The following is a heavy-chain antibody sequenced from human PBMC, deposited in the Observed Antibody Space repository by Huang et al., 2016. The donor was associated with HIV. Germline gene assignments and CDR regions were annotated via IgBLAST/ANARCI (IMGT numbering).Heavy chain of an antibody. Sequence: QLQLQESGPGLVKPSETLSLTCTVSGGSISSSSYYWGWIRQSPGKGLEWIGSIYYIGNVYYNPSIKSRVTMSVDRSSNQFSLKMHSVTAADTAVYYCASRTTVTTTSNYHYFYMDVWGKGTTVIVSS. CDR3: ASRTTVTTTSNYHYFYMDV. J-gene: IGHJ6*03. V-gene: IGHV4-39*01. CDR2: IYYIGNV. CDR1: GGSISSSSYY. D-gene: IGHD4-17*01.